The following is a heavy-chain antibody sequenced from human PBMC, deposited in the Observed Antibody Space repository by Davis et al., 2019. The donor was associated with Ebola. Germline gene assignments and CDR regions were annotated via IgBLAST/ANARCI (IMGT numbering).Heavy chain of an antibody. CDR3: ARDEAVAGLYYYYYGMDV. J-gene: IGHJ6*02. V-gene: IGHV1-18*01. Sequence: ASVKVSCKASGYTFTSYGISWVRQAPGQGLEWMGWISAYNGNTNYAQKLQGRVTMTTDTSTSTAYMELSSLRSEDTAVYYCARDEAVAGLYYYYYGMDVWGQGTTVTVSS. D-gene: IGHD6-19*01. CDR1: GYTFTSYG. CDR2: ISAYNGNT.